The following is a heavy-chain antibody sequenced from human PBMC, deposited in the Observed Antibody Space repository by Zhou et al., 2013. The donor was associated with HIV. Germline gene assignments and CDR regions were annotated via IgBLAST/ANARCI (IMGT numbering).Heavy chain of an antibody. Sequence: QVQLVQSGAEVKKPGSSVKVSCKASGGTFSNYAISWVRQAPGQGLEWMGGIIPIFGTANYAQKFQGRVTIITDESTSTAYMELSSLRSEDTAVYYCARGEYCSSISCPRHFQHWGQGTLVTVSS. J-gene: IGHJ1*01. D-gene: IGHD2-2*01. CDR2: IIPIFGTA. V-gene: IGHV1-69*05. CDR3: ARGEYCSSISCPRHFQH. CDR1: GGTFSNYA.